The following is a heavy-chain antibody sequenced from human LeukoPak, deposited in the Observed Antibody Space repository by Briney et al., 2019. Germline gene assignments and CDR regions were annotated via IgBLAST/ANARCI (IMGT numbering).Heavy chain of an antibody. D-gene: IGHD5-12*01. CDR1: GFTFRSYA. CDR2: ISASGGGT. J-gene: IGHJ4*02. CDR3: VRRVATYYFDS. V-gene: IGHV3-23*01. Sequence: PGGSLRLSCAASGFTFRSYAMSWVRQAPGKGLEWVSAISASGGGTYHADSVEGRFTMSRDNSKNTLYLQMNSLRGEDTAVYFCVRRVATYYFDSWGQGALVTVSS.